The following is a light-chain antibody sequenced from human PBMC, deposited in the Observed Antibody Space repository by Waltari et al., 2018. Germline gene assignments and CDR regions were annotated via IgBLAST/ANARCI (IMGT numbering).Light chain of an antibody. CDR2: EVS. CDR3: SSYTRSHTYV. CDR1: NNDVGAYNF. J-gene: IGLJ1*01. Sequence: QSALTQPASVSGSPGQSITISCTGTNNDVGAYNFVSWYQQHPGKAPKLMIHEVSNRPAGVSNRFPGSKSGNAASLTISGLQAEDEADYHCSSYTRSHTYVFGPGTTVTVL. V-gene: IGLV2-14*01.